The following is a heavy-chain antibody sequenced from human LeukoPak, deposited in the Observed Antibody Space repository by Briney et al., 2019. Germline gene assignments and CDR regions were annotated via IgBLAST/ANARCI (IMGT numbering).Heavy chain of an antibody. CDR2: INWSGGSL. D-gene: IGHD3-16*01. J-gene: IGHJ1*01. CDR3: AKDSGGRYFQH. V-gene: IGHV3-9*01. CDR1: GFPFDDYA. Sequence: GRSLRLSFGASGFPFDDYALHWVRQAPGKGLEWVSGINWSGGSLGYADSVKGRFTISRDNAKNSLFLQMNSLRAEDTALYYCAKDSGGRYFQHWGQGTLVTVSS.